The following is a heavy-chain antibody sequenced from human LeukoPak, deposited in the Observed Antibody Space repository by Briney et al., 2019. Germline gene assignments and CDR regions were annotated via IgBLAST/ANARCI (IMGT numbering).Heavy chain of an antibody. V-gene: IGHV1-46*01. CDR2: INPSGGST. CDR3: ARRELAGSTAYFDY. Sequence: ASVKVSCKASGYTFSGYYMHWVRQAPGQGLEWMGIINPSGGSTNYAQDFQGRVTMTRDTSTSTVYMELSSLRSEDTAVYYCARRELAGSTAYFDYWGQGTLVTVSS. CDR1: GYTFSGYY. D-gene: IGHD1-26*01. J-gene: IGHJ4*02.